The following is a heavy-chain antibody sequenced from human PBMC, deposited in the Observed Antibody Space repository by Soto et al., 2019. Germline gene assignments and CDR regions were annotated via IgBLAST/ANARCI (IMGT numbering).Heavy chain of an antibody. CDR3: AAGGLVTRFDY. CDR2: IVVGSGNT. Sequence: ASVKVSCKASGFTFTSSAVQWVRQARGQRLEWIGWIVVGSGNTNYAQKFQERVTITRDMSSSTAYMELSSLRSEDTAVYYCAAGGLVTRFDYWGQGTLVTVSS. V-gene: IGHV1-58*01. CDR1: GFTFTSSA. D-gene: IGHD3-9*01. J-gene: IGHJ4*02.